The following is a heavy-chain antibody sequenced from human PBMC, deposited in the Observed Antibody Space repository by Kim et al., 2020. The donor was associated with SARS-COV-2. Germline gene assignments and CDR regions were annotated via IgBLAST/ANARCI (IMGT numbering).Heavy chain of an antibody. CDR3: AKDPGHSFGVDFDP. J-gene: IGHJ5*02. D-gene: IGHD3-3*01. Sequence: GGSLRLSCVGSGFTVSDNYISWVRQAPGKGLEWVSVIYSGGGTYYADSVKGRFTISRDSSKNTVYLQMNSLRTEDTAVYHCAKDPGHSFGVDFDPWGQGILVTVSS. CDR2: IYSGGGT. V-gene: IGHV3-66*02. CDR1: GFTVSDNY.